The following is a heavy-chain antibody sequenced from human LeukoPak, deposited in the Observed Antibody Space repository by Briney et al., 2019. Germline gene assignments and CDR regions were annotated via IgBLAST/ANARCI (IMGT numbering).Heavy chain of an antibody. J-gene: IGHJ4*02. Sequence: PGGSLRLSCAASGFTFSSYWMHWVRQAPGKGLVWVSRFNSDGSSTSHADSVKGRFTISRDNTKNMQFLQMHMLTDDNTAVYYCTSRYCSSSSCYYDSWGQGTLVTVSS. CDR2: FNSDGSST. D-gene: IGHD2-2*01. CDR3: TSRYCSSSSCYYDS. CDR1: GFTFSSYW. V-gene: IGHV3-74*01.